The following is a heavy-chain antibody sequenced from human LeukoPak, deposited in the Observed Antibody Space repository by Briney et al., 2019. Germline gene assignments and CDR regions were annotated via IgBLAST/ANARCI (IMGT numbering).Heavy chain of an antibody. V-gene: IGHV3-53*01. Sequence: GGSLRLSCAASGFIVSNNYMSWVCQAPGKGLEWVSVIYSGGSTHYADSVKGRFTISRDHSKNTLYLQMNSLRDEDTAVYYCAAAGVPAAKLPVLRFLEWFSGAFDYWGQGTLVTVSS. CDR1: GFIVSNNY. CDR2: IYSGGST. D-gene: IGHD3-3*01. J-gene: IGHJ4*02. CDR3: AAAGVPAAKLPVLRFLEWFSGAFDY.